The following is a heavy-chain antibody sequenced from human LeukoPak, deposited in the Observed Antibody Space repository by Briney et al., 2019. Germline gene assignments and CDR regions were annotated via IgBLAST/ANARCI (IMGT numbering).Heavy chain of an antibody. Sequence: GGSLRLSCAASGFTFSSYSMNWVRQAPGKGLEWVSSISSSSSYIYYADSVKGRFTISRDNAKSSLYLQMNSLRAEDTAVYYCARGENNYGYYYFDYWGQGTLVTVS. CDR2: ISSSSSYI. J-gene: IGHJ4*02. V-gene: IGHV3-21*01. CDR3: ARGENNYGYYYFDY. CDR1: GFTFSSYS. D-gene: IGHD5-18*01.